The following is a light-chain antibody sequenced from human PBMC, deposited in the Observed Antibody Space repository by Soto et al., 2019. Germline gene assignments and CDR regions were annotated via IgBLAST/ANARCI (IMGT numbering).Light chain of an antibody. CDR1: QSVGKNY. V-gene: IGKV3-20*01. CDR3: EQYGSSPRT. J-gene: IGKJ1*01. CDR2: GAS. Sequence: EIVLTQSPGTLSLSPGEGATLSCRASQSVGKNYLAWYQHKSGQAPRLLIYGASSRATGTPDRFSGSGSGTDFTLTINRLEPEDFALYYCEQYGSSPRTFGQGTKVDIK.